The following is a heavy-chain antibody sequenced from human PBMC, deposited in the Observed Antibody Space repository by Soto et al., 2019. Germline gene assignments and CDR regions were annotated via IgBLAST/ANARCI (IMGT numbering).Heavy chain of an antibody. V-gene: IGHV4-34*01. J-gene: IGHJ2*01. Sequence: QVQLQQWGAGLLKPSETLSLTCAVYGGSFSGYYWSWIRQPPGKGLEWIGEINHSGSTNYNPSLKGRVTISVDTSKNQFSLKLSSVTAADTAVYYCARGAERSGYEVYWYFDLWGRGTLVTVSS. CDR1: GGSFSGYY. D-gene: IGHD5-12*01. CDR3: ARGAERSGYEVYWYFDL. CDR2: INHSGST.